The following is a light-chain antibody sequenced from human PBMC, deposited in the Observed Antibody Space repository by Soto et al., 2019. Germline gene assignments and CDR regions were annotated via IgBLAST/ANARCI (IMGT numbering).Light chain of an antibody. Sequence: EIVLTQSPGTLSLSPGEGATLSCRASQSINSFLAWYQQRRGQAPRLLIHGASNRATGIPDRFSGSGSGPDFTLTISRLEPEGFAVYYCQQYGGSPRTFGQGTKVDIK. CDR2: GAS. CDR1: QSINSF. J-gene: IGKJ1*01. V-gene: IGKV3-20*01. CDR3: QQYGGSPRT.